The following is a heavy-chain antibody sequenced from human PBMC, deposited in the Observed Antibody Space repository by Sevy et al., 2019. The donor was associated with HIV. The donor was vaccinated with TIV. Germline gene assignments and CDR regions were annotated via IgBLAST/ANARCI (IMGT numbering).Heavy chain of an antibody. Sequence: GGSLRLSCAASGFTFSSYSMNWVRQAPGKGLEWVSSISSSSSYIYYADSVKGRFTISRDNAKNSLYLQMNSLRAEDTAVYYCARDRGSGAFDYWGQGTLVTVSS. J-gene: IGHJ4*02. V-gene: IGHV3-21*01. D-gene: IGHD2-15*01. CDR3: ARDRGSGAFDY. CDR1: GFTFSSYS. CDR2: ISSSSSYI.